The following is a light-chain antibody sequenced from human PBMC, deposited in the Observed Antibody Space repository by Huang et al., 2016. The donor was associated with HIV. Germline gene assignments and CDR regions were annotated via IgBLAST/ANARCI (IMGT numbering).Light chain of an antibody. Sequence: DILMTQSPSSLSASVGDRVTITCRASQSVSTYLNWYQQKPGKAPKLLIYAASRLQSWVPSRFSGSGSGTEFTLTISSLQPDVATYYCQQSYSTPFYTFGQGTKMEIK. CDR1: QSVSTY. V-gene: IGKV1-39*01. CDR2: AAS. J-gene: IGKJ2*01. CDR3: QQSYSTPFYT.